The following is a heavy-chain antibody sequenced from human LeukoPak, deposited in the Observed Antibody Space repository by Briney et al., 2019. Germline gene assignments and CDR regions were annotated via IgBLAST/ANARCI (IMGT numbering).Heavy chain of an antibody. CDR2: MNPNSGNT. Sequence: ASVKVSCKASGYTFTGYYMHWVRQAPGQGLEWMGWMNPNSGNTGYAQKFQGRVTMTRNTSISTAYMELSSLRSEDTAVYYCARGHRYDFWSGYYSGGWFDPWGQGTLVTVS. CDR3: ARGHRYDFWSGYYSGGWFDP. V-gene: IGHV1-8*02. CDR1: GYTFTGYY. D-gene: IGHD3-3*01. J-gene: IGHJ5*02.